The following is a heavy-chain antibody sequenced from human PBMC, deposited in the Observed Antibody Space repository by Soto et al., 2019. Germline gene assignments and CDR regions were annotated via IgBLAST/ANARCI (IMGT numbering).Heavy chain of an antibody. J-gene: IGHJ5*02. CDR2: IYHSGST. D-gene: IGHD2-2*01. Sequence: SETLSLTCTVSGYSISSGYYWGWIRPPPGKGLGWVGSIYHSGSTYYNPSLKRRVTTSVDTSKNLFSLLLRSVAAVDTAVYDCSRQGWDMGVVPASIAFDHWGQGTLVTVSS. CDR3: SRQGWDMGVVPASIAFDH. V-gene: IGHV4-38-2*02. CDR1: GYSISSGYY.